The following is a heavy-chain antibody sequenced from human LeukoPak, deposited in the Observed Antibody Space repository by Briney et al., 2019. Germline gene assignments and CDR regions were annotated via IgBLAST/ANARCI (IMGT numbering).Heavy chain of an antibody. Sequence: GESLKISCKGSGYSFTSYWIGWVRRMPGKGLEWMGIIHPGDSDTRYSPSFQGQVTISADKSISTAYLQWSSLKASDTAMYYCARLYYYDTSAYYPFDYWGQGTLVTVSS. J-gene: IGHJ4*02. V-gene: IGHV5-51*01. CDR2: IHPGDSDT. D-gene: IGHD3-22*01. CDR1: GYSFTSYW. CDR3: ARLYYYDTSAYYPFDY.